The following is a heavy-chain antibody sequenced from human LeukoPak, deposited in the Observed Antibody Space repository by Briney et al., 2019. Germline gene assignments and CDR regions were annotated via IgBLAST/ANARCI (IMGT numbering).Heavy chain of an antibody. Sequence: GESLKISCKGSGYSFTSYWIGWVRQMPGKGLERMGIIYPGDSDTKYSPSFQGQVTISADKSISTAYLQWSSLKASDTAMYYCARTGYTSGWYVGSFDYWGQGTLVTVSS. CDR2: IYPGDSDT. J-gene: IGHJ4*02. CDR1: GYSFTSYW. CDR3: ARTGYTSGWYVGSFDY. V-gene: IGHV5-51*01. D-gene: IGHD6-19*01.